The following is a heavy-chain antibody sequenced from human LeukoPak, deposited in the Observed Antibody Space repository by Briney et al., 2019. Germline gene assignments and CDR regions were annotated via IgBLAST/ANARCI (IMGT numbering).Heavy chain of an antibody. J-gene: IGHJ4*02. V-gene: IGHV3-23*01. Sequence: GGSLRLSCAASGFTFSNYAMSWVRQAPGKGLEWVSSIIGRGASTYYADSVKGPSTSSTDNSKTTLLLQMYSLRAEDRAVYYCAKGGPYISSPDCAYWGQGTLVTVSS. CDR2: IIGRGAST. CDR3: AKGGPYISSPDCAY. CDR1: GFTFSNYA. D-gene: IGHD6-6*01.